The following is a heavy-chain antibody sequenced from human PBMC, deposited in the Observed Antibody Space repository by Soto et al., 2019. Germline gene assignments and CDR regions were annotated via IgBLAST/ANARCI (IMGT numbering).Heavy chain of an antibody. CDR1: GFTFSSYA. V-gene: IGHV3-23*01. D-gene: IGHD3-22*01. CDR3: AKGSHYYDSSGYYRSFDY. CDR2: ISGSGGST. Sequence: EVQLLESGGGLVQPGGSLRLSCAASGFTFSSYAMSWVRQAPGKGLEWVSAISGSGGSTYYADSVKGRFTISRDNSKNTLYLQMNSLRAEDTAVYYCAKGSHYYDSSGYYRSFDYWGQGTLVTVSS. J-gene: IGHJ4*02.